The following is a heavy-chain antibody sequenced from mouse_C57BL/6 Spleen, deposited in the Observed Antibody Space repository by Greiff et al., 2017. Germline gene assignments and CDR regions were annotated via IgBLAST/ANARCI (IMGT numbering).Heavy chain of an antibody. V-gene: IGHV1-61*01. CDR1: GYTFTSYW. J-gene: IGHJ4*01. CDR3: ARVGLRRHYYAMDY. CDR2: IYPSDSDT. D-gene: IGHD2-4*01. Sequence: VQLQQPGAELVRPGSSVKMSCKASGYTFTSYWMDWVKQRPGQGLEWIGNIYPSDSDTHYNQKFKDKATLTVDKSSSTAYMPLSSLTSEVSAVYYCARVGLRRHYYAMDYWGQGTSVTVSS.